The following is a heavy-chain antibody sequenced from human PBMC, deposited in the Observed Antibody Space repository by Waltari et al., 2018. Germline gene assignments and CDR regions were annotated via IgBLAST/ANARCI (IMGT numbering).Heavy chain of an antibody. J-gene: IGHJ4*02. D-gene: IGHD6-13*01. CDR1: GGSISSGDYY. CDR2: IYYSGST. CDR3: ASQRKGSSWKTYYFDY. Sequence: QVQLQESGPGLVKPSQTLSLTCTVSGGSISSGDYYWRWIRQPPGKGLEWIGYIYYSGSTYYNPSLKSRVTISVDTSKNQFSLKLSSVTAADTAVYYCASQRKGSSWKTYYFDYWGQGTLVTVSS. V-gene: IGHV4-30-4*08.